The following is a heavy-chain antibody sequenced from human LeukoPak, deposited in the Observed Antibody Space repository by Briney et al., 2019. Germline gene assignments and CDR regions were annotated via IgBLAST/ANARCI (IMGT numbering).Heavy chain of an antibody. Sequence: GGSLRLSCAASGFTFSSYWMHWVRQAPGKGLVWVSRITSDGSSTSYADSVKGRFTISRDNAKNTLYLQMNSLRAEDTAVYYCARDLRMGYYGSGSCFGYWGQGTLVTVSS. CDR2: ITSDGSST. CDR3: ARDLRMGYYGSGSCFGY. V-gene: IGHV3-74*01. J-gene: IGHJ4*02. D-gene: IGHD3-10*01. CDR1: GFTFSSYW.